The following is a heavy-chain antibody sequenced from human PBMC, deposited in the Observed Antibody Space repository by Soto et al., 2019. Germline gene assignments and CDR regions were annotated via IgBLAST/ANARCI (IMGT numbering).Heavy chain of an antibody. CDR2: ISGSGGST. J-gene: IGHJ4*02. D-gene: IGHD1-20*01. CDR3: AKGPQFRITGTKGAPRPFDY. V-gene: IGHV3-23*01. Sequence: GSLRLSCAASGFTFSSYAMSWVRQAPGKGLEWVSAISGSGGSTYYADSVKGRFTISRDNSKNTLYLQMNSLRAEDTAVYYCAKGPQFRITGTKGAPRPFDYWGQGTLVTVSS. CDR1: GFTFSSYA.